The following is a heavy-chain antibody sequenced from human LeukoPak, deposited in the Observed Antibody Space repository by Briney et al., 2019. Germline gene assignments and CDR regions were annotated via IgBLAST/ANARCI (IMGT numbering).Heavy chain of an antibody. CDR2: IIPIFGTA. V-gene: IGHV1-69*05. Sequence: SVKVSCKASGGTFSSYAISWVRQAPGQGLEWMGGIIPIFGTANYAQKFRGRVTITTDESTSTAYMELSSLRSEDTAVYYCARDAHYYDSMSYYYYMDVWGKGTTVTVSS. D-gene: IGHD3-22*01. J-gene: IGHJ6*03. CDR3: ARDAHYYDSMSYYYYMDV. CDR1: GGTFSSYA.